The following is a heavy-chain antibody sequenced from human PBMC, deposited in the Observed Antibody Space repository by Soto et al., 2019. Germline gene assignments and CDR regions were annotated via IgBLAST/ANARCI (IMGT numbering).Heavy chain of an antibody. D-gene: IGHD2-21*01. CDR1: GGSTNSYC. CDR3: ARPLWGGRGPWYFDF. Sequence: PSETLSLTCTVSGGSTNSYCWSWVRQPPGKGLEWIGYIHYSGSTKYNPSLESRVTMSLDMSKNQFSLKLYSMTAADTAMYYCARPLWGGRGPWYFDFWGRGTLVTVSS. CDR2: IHYSGST. V-gene: IGHV4-59*08. J-gene: IGHJ2*01.